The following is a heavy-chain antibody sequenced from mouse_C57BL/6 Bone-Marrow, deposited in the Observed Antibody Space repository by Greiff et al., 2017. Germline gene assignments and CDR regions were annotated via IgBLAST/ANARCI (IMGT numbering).Heavy chain of an antibody. J-gene: IGHJ4*01. D-gene: IGHD2-5*01. CDR2: IDPSDSYT. Sequence: QVHVKQPGAELVKPGASVKLSCKASGYTFTSYWMQWVKQRPGQGLEWIGEIDPSDSYTNYNQKFKGKATLTVDTSSSTAYMQLSSLTSEDSAVYYCARGGSNSTGAMDYWGQGTSVTVSS. CDR3: ARGGSNSTGAMDY. V-gene: IGHV1-50*01. CDR1: GYTFTSYW.